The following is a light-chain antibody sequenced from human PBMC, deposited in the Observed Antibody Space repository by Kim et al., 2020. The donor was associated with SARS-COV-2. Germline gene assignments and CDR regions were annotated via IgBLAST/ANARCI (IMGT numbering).Light chain of an antibody. Sequence: SSELTQDPAVSVAVGQTVRITCQGNSLRSYYTSWYQQKPGQAPVIVMYSEKHRPSGIPDRFSGSSSGNTASLTITGAQAEDEADYYCQARDSSGKHLIFGGGTKLTVL. CDR1: SLRSYY. CDR3: QARDSSGKHLI. CDR2: SEK. V-gene: IGLV3-19*01. J-gene: IGLJ2*01.